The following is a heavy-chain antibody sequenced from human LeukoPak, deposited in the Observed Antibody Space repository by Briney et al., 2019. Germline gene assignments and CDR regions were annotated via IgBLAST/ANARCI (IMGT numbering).Heavy chain of an antibody. CDR3: ARDPGVVTPDYMDV. J-gene: IGHJ6*03. CDR1: GGSISSSSYY. Sequence: PSETLSLTCTVSGGSISSSSYYWGWIRQPPGKGLEWIGSIYYSGSTYYNPSLKSRVTISVDTSKNQFSLKLSSVTAADTAVYYCARDPGVVTPDYMDVWGKGTTVTVSS. CDR2: IYYSGST. D-gene: IGHD4-23*01. V-gene: IGHV4-39*07.